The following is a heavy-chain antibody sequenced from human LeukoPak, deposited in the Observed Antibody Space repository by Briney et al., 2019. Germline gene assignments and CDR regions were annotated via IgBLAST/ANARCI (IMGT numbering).Heavy chain of an antibody. Sequence: ASVKVSCKASGYTFSSYGINWVRQATGQGLEWMGWMNPNSGNTGYAQKFQGRVAMTRNTSISTAYMELGSLRSDDTAVYYCARGQGLRLGELSRFDYWGQGTLVTVSS. J-gene: IGHJ4*02. V-gene: IGHV1-8*02. CDR1: GYTFSSYG. CDR3: ARGQGLRLGELSRFDY. D-gene: IGHD3-16*02. CDR2: MNPNSGNT.